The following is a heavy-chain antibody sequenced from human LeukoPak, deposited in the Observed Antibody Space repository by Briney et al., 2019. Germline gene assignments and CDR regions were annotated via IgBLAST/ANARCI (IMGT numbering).Heavy chain of an antibody. V-gene: IGHV5-51*01. CDR2: IYPGYSDT. CDR1: GYSFATYW. CDR3: ARRDYGGKHFDY. Sequence: GESLKISCQGSGYSFATYWIGWVRQMPGKGLEWMGIIYPGYSDTKYSPSFQGQVTTSADKSISTASLQWSSLKASDTAMYYCARRDYGGKHFDYWGQGTLVTVSS. J-gene: IGHJ4*02. D-gene: IGHD4-23*01.